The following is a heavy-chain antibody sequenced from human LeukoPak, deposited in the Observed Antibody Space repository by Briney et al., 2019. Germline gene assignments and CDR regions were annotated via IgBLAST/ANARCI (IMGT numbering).Heavy chain of an antibody. J-gene: IGHJ5*02. D-gene: IGHD2-8*02. Sequence: PSETLSLTCAVYGGSFSGYYWSWIRQPPGKGLEWIGEINHSGSTNYNPSLKSRVTISVDTSKNQFSLKLSSVTAADTAVYYCARLWSIATRNWFDPWGQGTLVTVSS. CDR1: GGSFSGYY. V-gene: IGHV4-34*01. CDR2: INHSGST. CDR3: ARLWSIATRNWFDP.